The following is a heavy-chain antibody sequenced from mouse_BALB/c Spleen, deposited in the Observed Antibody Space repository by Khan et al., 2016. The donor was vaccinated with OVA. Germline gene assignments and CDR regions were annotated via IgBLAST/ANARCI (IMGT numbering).Heavy chain of an antibody. CDR2: IAPGRGST. J-gene: IGHJ4*01. D-gene: IGHD1-1*01. CDR1: GYTFTSYW. CDR3: ARENYYGSSRYAMDY. Sequence: DLVKPGASVKLSCKASGYTFTSYWINWIKQRPGQGLEWIGRIAPGRGSTYYNEMFKGKATLTVDTSSSTAYIQLSSLSSEDSAVYFCARENYYGSSRYAMDYWGQGTSVTVSS. V-gene: IGHV1S41*01.